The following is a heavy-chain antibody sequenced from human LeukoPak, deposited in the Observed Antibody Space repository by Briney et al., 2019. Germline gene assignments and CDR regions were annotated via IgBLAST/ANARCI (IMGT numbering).Heavy chain of an antibody. CDR1: GFRFSAYA. D-gene: IGHD1-1*01. J-gene: IGHJ4*02. CDR2: ISPNGDNT. V-gene: IGHV3-64D*06. CDR3: VPKGNEGY. Sequence: GGSLRLTCSASGFRFSAYAMHWVRQAPGKGLEYVSAISPNGDNTYYADSVRGRFSISRDITKNTLYLQMNSLRPEDTAVYYCVPKGNEGYWGQGTLVTVSS.